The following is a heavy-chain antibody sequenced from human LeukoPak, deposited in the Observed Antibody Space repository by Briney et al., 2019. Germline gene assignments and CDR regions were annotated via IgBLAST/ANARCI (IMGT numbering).Heavy chain of an antibody. CDR3: ARDFTPGQAFDI. J-gene: IGHJ3*02. Sequence: PGGSLRLSCAASGFTFSSFAMSWVRQAPGKGLEWVSAISGSGGSTYYADSVKGRFTISRDNSKNTLYLQMNSLRAEDTAVYYCARDFTPGQAFDIWGQGTMVTVSS. CDR2: ISGSGGST. V-gene: IGHV3-23*01. D-gene: IGHD3-10*01. CDR1: GFTFSSFA.